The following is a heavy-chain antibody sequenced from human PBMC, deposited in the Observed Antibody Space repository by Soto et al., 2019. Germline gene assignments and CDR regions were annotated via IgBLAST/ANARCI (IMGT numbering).Heavy chain of an antibody. CDR3: VRDGAKTLRDWFDP. J-gene: IGHJ5*02. D-gene: IGHD1-26*01. CDR1: GAYISGFY. V-gene: IGHV4-4*07. Sequence: SETLSLMCTGSGAYISGFYWSWIRESAGKGLEWIGRIYASGSTDYNPSHKSRVMMSVDTSKKEFSLKLRSVTAADTAVYYCVRDGAKTLRDWFDPWGQGISVTVAS. CDR2: IYASGST.